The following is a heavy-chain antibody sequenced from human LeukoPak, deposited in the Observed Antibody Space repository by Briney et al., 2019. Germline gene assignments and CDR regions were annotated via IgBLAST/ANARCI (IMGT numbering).Heavy chain of an antibody. CDR2: ISGSSSYI. V-gene: IGHV3-21*01. D-gene: IGHD6-19*01. CDR1: GFTFSSYW. J-gene: IGHJ4*02. CDR3: ASNLLSSGWYANIN. Sequence: GGSLRLSCAASGFTFSSYWMSWVRQAPGKGLEWVSSISGSSSYIYYADSVKGRFTISRDNAKNSLYLQMNSLRAEDTAVYYCASNLLSSGWYANINWGQGTLVTVSS.